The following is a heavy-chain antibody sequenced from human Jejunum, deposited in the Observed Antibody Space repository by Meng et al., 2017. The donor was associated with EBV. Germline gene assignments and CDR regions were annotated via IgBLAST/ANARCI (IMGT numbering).Heavy chain of an antibody. CDR2: INNDGSDT. J-gene: IGHJ5*02. CDR1: GFMCSNYW. V-gene: IGHV3-74*01. Sequence: EGQLVGAGGGLFQPGGSLRISCGASGFMCSNYWMHWVRQVPGKGLVWVSRINNDGSDTIYADSVKGRFTTSRDNAKNTLYLQMNSLRIEDTAVYFCARDKPHNWFDPWGQGTLVTVSS. CDR3: ARDKPHNWFDP.